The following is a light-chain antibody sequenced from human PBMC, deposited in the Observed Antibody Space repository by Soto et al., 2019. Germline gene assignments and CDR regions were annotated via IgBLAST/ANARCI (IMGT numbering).Light chain of an antibody. J-gene: IGKJ4*01. Sequence: EIVMTQPPATLSVSPGERATLSCRASQIVSSNLAWYQQKPGQAPRLLIYGASTRATGIPARFSGSGSGTEFILTISSLQSEDFAVYYCQQYHEWPLTFGGGTKVGIK. CDR3: QQYHEWPLT. CDR2: GAS. CDR1: QIVSSN. V-gene: IGKV3D-15*01.